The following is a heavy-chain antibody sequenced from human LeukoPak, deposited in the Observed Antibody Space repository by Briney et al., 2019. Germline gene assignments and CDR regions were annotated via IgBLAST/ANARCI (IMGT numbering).Heavy chain of an antibody. CDR1: GYTFTNYY. CDR2: INPSGGST. V-gene: IGHV1-46*01. CDR3: AREWVVGATIDY. J-gene: IGHJ4*02. Sequence: ASVKVSCKASGYTFTNYYIHWVRQAPGQGLECMGIINPSGGSTSYAQKFQGRVTMTRDMSTSTVYMELSSLRSEDTAVYYCAREWVVGATIDYWGQGTLVTVSS. D-gene: IGHD1-26*01.